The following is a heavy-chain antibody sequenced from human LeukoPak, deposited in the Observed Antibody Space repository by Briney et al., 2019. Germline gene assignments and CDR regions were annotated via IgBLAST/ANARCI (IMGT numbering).Heavy chain of an antibody. CDR3: ARGSSSNSWYFDY. CDR1: GDSVSSNSAT. CDR2: AYYRSKWYN. Sequence: SQTLSLTCAISGDSVSSNSATWTWIRQSPSRGLEWLGRAYYRSKWYNDYAVSVKSRITINPDTSKNQFSLQLNSVTPEDTAVYYCARGSSSNSWYFDYWGQGTLVTVSS. D-gene: IGHD6-13*01. J-gene: IGHJ4*02. V-gene: IGHV6-1*01.